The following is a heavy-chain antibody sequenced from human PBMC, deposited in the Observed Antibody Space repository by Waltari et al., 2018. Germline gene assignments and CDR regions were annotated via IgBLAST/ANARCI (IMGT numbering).Heavy chain of an antibody. CDR2: ISGSGGST. J-gene: IGHJ3*02. Sequence: EVQLVESGGGLVQPGGSLRLSCAASGFTFSSYVMSWVRQAPGKGLEWVSAISGSGGSTYNADSVKGRFTIARDNSKNTLYLQMNSLRAEDTAVYYCVRQRDAFDIWGQGTMVTVSS. CDR3: VRQRDAFDI. CDR1: GFTFSSYV. D-gene: IGHD6-25*01. V-gene: IGHV3-23*04.